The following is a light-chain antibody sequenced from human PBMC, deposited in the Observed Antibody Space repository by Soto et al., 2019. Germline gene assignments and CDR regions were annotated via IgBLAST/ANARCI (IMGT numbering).Light chain of an antibody. CDR2: AAS. CDR3: QRRSNWSTT. Sequence: DIQMTQSPSTLPASLEDRFIITCRASQSISNHLNWYQQKPGKAPKLLIFAASSLQGGVPSRFSGSRSGPDFTLTISSLEPEDFAVYYCQRRSNWSTTFGQGTKVDI. V-gene: IGKV1-39*01. J-gene: IGKJ1*01. CDR1: QSISNH.